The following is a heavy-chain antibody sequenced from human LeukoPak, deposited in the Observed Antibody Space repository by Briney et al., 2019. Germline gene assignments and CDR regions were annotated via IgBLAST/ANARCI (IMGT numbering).Heavy chain of an antibody. Sequence: GGSLRLSCAASGFAFASYAMGWVRQPPGKGLEWVSTISESGSQTHYADSVQGRFTISRDNPKNTLHLQMNNLRAEDTAIYYCDGSDFWGQGTLVTVSS. J-gene: IGHJ4*02. CDR2: ISESGSQT. CDR3: DGSDF. CDR1: GFAFASYA. V-gene: IGHV3-23*01. D-gene: IGHD3/OR15-3a*01.